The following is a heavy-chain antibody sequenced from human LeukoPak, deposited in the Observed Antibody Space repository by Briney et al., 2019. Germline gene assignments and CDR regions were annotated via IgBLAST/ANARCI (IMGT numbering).Heavy chain of an antibody. CDR2: ISGSGGST. D-gene: IGHD6-13*01. Sequence: GGTLRLSCAASGFTFSSYGMSWVRQAPGKGLEWVSAISGSGGSTYYADSVKGRFTISRDNAKNSLYLQMSSLRAEDTAVYYCATSGYSSSWYFGWGQGTLVTVSS. CDR3: ATSGYSSSWYFG. J-gene: IGHJ4*02. V-gene: IGHV3-23*01. CDR1: GFTFSSYG.